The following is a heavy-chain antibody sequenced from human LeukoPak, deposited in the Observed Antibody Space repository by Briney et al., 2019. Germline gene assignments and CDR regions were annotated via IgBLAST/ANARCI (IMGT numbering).Heavy chain of an antibody. CDR1: GYTLTGYY. V-gene: IGHV1-2*02. CDR2: INPNSSDT. CDR3: ASLGFGETNPDY. J-gene: IGHJ4*01. D-gene: IGHD3-10*01. Sequence: ASVKVSCKASGYTLTGYYMHWVRQAPGQGLEWMGWINPNSSDTKYAQTFQGRVTMTRDTSISTAYMELSGLRSDDTAVYYCASLGFGETNPDYWGHGTLVTVSS.